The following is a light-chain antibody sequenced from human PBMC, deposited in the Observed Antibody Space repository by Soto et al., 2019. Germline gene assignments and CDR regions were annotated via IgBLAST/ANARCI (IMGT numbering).Light chain of an antibody. CDR1: QGIDSN. CDR3: QQSYSTPRT. Sequence: DIQMTQSPSSLSASVGDRVTITCRASQGIDSNLAWYQQKAGKAPKLLIYAASTLQSGVPSRFSGSGSGTDFTPTISSLQDEDFATYYCQQSYSTPRTFGQGTRLEIK. CDR2: AAS. V-gene: IGKV1-39*01. J-gene: IGKJ5*01.